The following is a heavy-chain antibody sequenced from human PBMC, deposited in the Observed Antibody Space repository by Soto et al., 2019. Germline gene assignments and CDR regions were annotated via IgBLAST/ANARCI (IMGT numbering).Heavy chain of an antibody. Sequence: PSETLSLTCTFSGFSISSYYWILIRQPPGKGLEWIGYIYYSGSTNYNPSLKSRVTISVDTSKNQFSLKLSSVTAADTAVYYCARAKAPLYSSSWYWFDPWGQGTLVTVSS. D-gene: IGHD6-13*01. CDR2: IYYSGST. J-gene: IGHJ5*02. CDR1: GFSISSYY. CDR3: ARAKAPLYSSSWYWFDP. V-gene: IGHV4-59*08.